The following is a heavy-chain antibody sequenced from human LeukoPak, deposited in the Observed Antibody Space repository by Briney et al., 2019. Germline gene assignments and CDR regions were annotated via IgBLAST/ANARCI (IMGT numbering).Heavy chain of an antibody. Sequence: PGGSLRLSCAASGFTFNNYAMSWVRQAPGEGLDWVSALSASGGTTYYADSVKGRFTISRDNSKNSLYLQMNSLRVEDTALYYCAKLVGGLPFDLWGQGTVVTVSS. CDR2: LSASGGTT. CDR1: GFTFNNYA. J-gene: IGHJ3*01. CDR3: AKLVGGLPFDL. D-gene: IGHD1-26*01. V-gene: IGHV3-23*01.